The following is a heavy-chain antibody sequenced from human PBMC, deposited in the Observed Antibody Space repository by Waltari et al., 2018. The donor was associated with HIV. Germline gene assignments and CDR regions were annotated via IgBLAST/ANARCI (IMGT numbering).Heavy chain of an antibody. CDR3: TTDEFYYGNSGYFDY. J-gene: IGHJ4*02. Sequence: EVQLVVSGGDLVKPGGCLRIPCAASGFTFSNAWMSWVRQAPGKGPEWVGRIKSKADGGTTDYAAPVKGRFTISRDDSKNTLYLQMNSLRFEDTAVYYCTTDEFYYGNSGYFDYWGQGTLVTVSS. D-gene: IGHD3-22*01. CDR1: GFTFSNAW. V-gene: IGHV3-15*05. CDR2: IKSKADGGTT.